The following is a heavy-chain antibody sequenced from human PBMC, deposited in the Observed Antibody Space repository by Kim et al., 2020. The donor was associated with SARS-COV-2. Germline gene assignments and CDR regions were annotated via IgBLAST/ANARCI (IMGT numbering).Heavy chain of an antibody. J-gene: IGHJ6*03. D-gene: IGHD3-16*02. Sequence: PALKSRVTISVDTSKNQFSLKLSSVTAADTAVYYCARDRSALDYYYYMDVWGKGTTVTVSS. CDR3: ARDRSALDYYYYMDV. V-gene: IGHV4-31*02.